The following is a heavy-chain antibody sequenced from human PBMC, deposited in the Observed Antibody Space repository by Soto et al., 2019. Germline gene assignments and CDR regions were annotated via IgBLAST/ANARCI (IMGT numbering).Heavy chain of an antibody. CDR2: IYYSGST. V-gene: IGHV4-61*01. Sequence: QVQLQESGPGLVKPSETLSLTCTVSGGSVSSGSYYWSWIRQPPGTGLEWIGYIYYSGSTNYNPSLKSRVTISVYTSKNQFSLKLISVTAADTAVYYCARSVQYSSGWYAVYWFDPWGEGTLVTVAS. D-gene: IGHD6-19*01. CDR3: ARSVQYSSGWYAVYWFDP. CDR1: GGSVSSGSYY. J-gene: IGHJ5*02.